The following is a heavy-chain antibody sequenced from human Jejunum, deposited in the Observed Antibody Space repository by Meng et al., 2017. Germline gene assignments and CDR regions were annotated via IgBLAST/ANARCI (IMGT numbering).Heavy chain of an antibody. J-gene: IGHJ4*02. V-gene: IGHV4-31*01. CDR1: VAPIRTCIYS. CDR3: ATIDYGEVFFVY. CDR2: IYDSGTT. Sequence: QLHLQRTGPGLMSPTETRSPTSTVPVAPIRTCIYSGSWIRQHPGKGLEWIGYIYDSGTTSYNPSLKSPVTISMDTSKNQFSLRLGSVTAADTAVYYCATIDYGEVFFVYWGQGTLVTVSS. D-gene: IGHD4-17*01.